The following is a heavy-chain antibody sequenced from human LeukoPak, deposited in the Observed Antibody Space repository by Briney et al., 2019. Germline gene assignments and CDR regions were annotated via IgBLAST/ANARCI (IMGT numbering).Heavy chain of an antibody. D-gene: IGHD5-18*01. CDR1: GGSISSYY. V-gene: IGHV4-59*01. CDR3: ARSSTAMRLRNWFDP. J-gene: IGHJ5*02. CDR2: IYYSGST. Sequence: SETLSLTCAVSGGSISSYYWSWIRQPPGKGLERIGYIYYSGSTNYNPSLKSRVTISVDTSKNQFSLKLSSVTAADTAVYYCARSSTAMRLRNWFDPWGQGTLVTVSS.